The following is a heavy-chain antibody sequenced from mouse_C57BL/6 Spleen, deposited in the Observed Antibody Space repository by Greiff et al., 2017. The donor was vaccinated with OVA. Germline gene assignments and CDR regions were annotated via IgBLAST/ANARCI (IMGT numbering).Heavy chain of an antibody. D-gene: IGHD1-1*02. Sequence: QVQLQQPGAELVRPGSSVKLSCKASGYTFTSYWMDWVKQRPGQGLEWIGNIYPSDSETHYNQKFKDKATLTVDKSSSTAYMQLSSLTSEDSAVYYCARLWSYAMDYWGQGTSVTVSS. J-gene: IGHJ4*01. V-gene: IGHV1-61*01. CDR2: IYPSDSET. CDR3: ARLWSYAMDY. CDR1: GYTFTSYW.